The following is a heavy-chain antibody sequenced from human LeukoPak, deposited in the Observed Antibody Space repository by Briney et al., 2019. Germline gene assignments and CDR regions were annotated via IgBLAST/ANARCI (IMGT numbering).Heavy chain of an antibody. V-gene: IGHV4-34*01. CDR3: ARGWAFDI. J-gene: IGHJ3*02. CDR2: INHSGST. CDR1: GGCYSGYY. D-gene: IGHD3-16*01. Sequence: SETLSLTCGVCGGCYSGYYWIWIRQPPGKGLEWIGEINHSGSTNYNPSLKSRVTISVHTSKNQFSLKLSSLTAADTAVYYCARGWAFDIWGQGTMVTVSS.